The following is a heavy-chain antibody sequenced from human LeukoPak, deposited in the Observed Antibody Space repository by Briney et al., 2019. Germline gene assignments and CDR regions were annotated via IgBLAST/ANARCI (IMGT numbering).Heavy chain of an antibody. V-gene: IGHV3-48*02. D-gene: IGHD6-6*01. CDR1: GFTFSNYR. CDR3: ARDRGMAARYYGMDV. CDR2: IRSSGSAI. Sequence: PGGSLRLSCAASGFTFSNYRTNWVRQAPGKGLEWVSYIRSSGSAINYADSVKGRFTISRDNAKNSLYLQMNSLRDEDTAVYYCARDRGMAARYYGMDVWGQGTTVTVSS. J-gene: IGHJ6*02.